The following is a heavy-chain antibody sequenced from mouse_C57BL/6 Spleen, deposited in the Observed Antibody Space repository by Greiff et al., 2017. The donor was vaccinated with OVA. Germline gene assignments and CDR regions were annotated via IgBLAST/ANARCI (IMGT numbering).Heavy chain of an antibody. V-gene: IGHV5-6*01. CDR3: ARPYYYGSSSDYYAMDY. CDR1: GFTFSSYG. CDR2: ISSGGSYT. D-gene: IGHD1-1*01. Sequence: EVNLVESGGDLVKPGGSLKLSCAASGFTFSSYGMSWVRQTPDKRLEWVATISSGGSYTYYPDSVKGRFTISRDNAKNTLYLQMSSLKSEDTAMYYCARPYYYGSSSDYYAMDYWGQGTSVTVSS. J-gene: IGHJ4*01.